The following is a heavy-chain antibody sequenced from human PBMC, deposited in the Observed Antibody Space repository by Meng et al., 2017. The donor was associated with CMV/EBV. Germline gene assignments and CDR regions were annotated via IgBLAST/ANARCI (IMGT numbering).Heavy chain of an antibody. V-gene: IGHV4-30-4*08. CDR1: GGSISSGDYY. Sequence: SETLSLTCTVSGGSISSGDYYWSWIRQPPGKGLEWMGYIYYSGTTYYNPSLKSRVTISVDTSKNQFSLQLSSVTASDTAVYYRARDKDGYNFVDYWGQGTLVTVSS. D-gene: IGHD5-24*01. CDR2: IYYSGTT. CDR3: ARDKDGYNFVDY. J-gene: IGHJ4*02.